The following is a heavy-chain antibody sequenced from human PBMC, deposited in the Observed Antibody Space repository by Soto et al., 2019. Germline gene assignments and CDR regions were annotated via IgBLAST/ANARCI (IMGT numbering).Heavy chain of an antibody. Sequence: QVQLVQSGPEVKNPGASVKVSCKASGYSFSPYATSWGRQPPGQGLEWMEGISGYNGQTNYAQRFRNRVTFTTDTSTNTAYMELRSLRSDDTAIYYCARDGRKELWVDGLNAMDVWGQGTTVTVSS. CDR1: GYSFSPYA. D-gene: IGHD3-10*01. CDR3: ARDGRKELWVDGLNAMDV. V-gene: IGHV1-18*01. J-gene: IGHJ6*02. CDR2: ISGYNGQT.